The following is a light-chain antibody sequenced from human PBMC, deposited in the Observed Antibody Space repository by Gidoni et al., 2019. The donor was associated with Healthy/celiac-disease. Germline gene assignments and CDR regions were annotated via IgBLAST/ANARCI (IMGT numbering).Light chain of an antibody. V-gene: IGLV3-1*01. CDR2: QDS. J-gene: IGLJ2*01. CDR1: KVGDKY. Sequence: SYELTQPPSVSVSPGQTASITCSGDKVGDKYACWYQQKPGQSPVLVIYQDSKRPSGIPERFSGSISGNTATLTISGTQAMDEADYYCQAWDSSSVVFGGGTKLTVL. CDR3: QAWDSSSVV.